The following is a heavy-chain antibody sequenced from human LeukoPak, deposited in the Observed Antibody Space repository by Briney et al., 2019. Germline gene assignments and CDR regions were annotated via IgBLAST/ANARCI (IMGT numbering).Heavy chain of an antibody. V-gene: IGHV4-59*01. CDR2: IYYTGST. CDR3: ARGELWFDP. D-gene: IGHD1-7*01. Sequence: PSETLSLTCSVSDDSIRNYYWNWVRQPPGKGLEWIGYIYYTGSTNYNPSLKSRVTMSVDTSKNQLSLKLVSVTAADTAVYFCARGELWFDPWGQGTLVTVSS. J-gene: IGHJ5*02. CDR1: DDSIRNYY.